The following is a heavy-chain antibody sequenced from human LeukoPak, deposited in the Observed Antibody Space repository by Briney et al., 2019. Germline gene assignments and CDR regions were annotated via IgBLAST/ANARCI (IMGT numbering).Heavy chain of an antibody. CDR2: IYYSGST. Sequence: KPSETLSLTCTVSGGSISSSSYYWGWIRQPPGKGLERIGSIYYSGSTYYNPSLKSRVTISVDTSKNQFSLKLSSVTAADTAVYYCARLAPTGDFWSGYYSWGRPHYYYYMDVWGKGTTVTVSS. D-gene: IGHD3-3*01. CDR3: ARLAPTGDFWSGYYSWGRPHYYYYMDV. J-gene: IGHJ6*03. CDR1: GGSISSSSYY. V-gene: IGHV4-39*01.